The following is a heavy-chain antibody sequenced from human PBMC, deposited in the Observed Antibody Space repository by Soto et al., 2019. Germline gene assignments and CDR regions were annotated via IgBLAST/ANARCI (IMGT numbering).Heavy chain of an antibody. CDR3: SRVGCSNSKCYTRGMDV. D-gene: IGHD2-2*01. V-gene: IGHV4-4*07. J-gene: IGHJ6*02. CDR2: IYSDGTT. CDR1: GGSISGYY. Sequence: SETLSLTCTVSGGSISGYYWSWVRQPAGKGLEWVGRIYSDGTTNCSPSLKSRVTMSLDTSKDQFSLHLNSVTAADTAVYYCSRVGCSNSKCYTRGMDVWGQGTTVTVSS.